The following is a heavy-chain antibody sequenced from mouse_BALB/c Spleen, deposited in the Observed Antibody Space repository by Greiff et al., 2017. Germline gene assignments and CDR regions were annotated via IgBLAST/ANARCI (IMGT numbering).Heavy chain of an antibody. CDR3: ASLEEYYAMDY. CDR2: ILPGSGST. V-gene: IGHV1-9*01. J-gene: IGHJ4*01. CDR1: GYTFSSYW. Sequence: VQLQQSGAELMKPGASVKISCKATGYTFSSYWIEWVKQRPGHGLEWIGEILPGSGSTNYNEKFKGKATFTADTSSNTAYMQLSSLTSEDTAVYYCASLEEYYAMDYWGQGTSVTVSS.